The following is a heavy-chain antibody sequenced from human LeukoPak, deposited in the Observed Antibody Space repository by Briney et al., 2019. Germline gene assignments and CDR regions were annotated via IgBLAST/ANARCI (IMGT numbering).Heavy chain of an antibody. D-gene: IGHD3-3*01. V-gene: IGHV3-23*01. CDR3: ARERRDDFWSGSSNWFDP. CDR1: GFTFSSYA. CDR2: ISGSGGTT. J-gene: IGHJ5*02. Sequence: GGSLRLSCAASGFTFSSYAMSWVRQAPGKGLEWVSGISGSGGTTYYADSVKGRFTISRDNAKNSLYLQMNSLRAEDTAVYYCARERRDDFWSGSSNWFDPWGQGTLVTVSS.